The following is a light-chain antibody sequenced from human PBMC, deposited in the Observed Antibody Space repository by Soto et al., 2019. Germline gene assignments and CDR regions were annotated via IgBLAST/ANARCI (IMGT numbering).Light chain of an antibody. CDR1: QSVSSD. CDR2: DAS. J-gene: IGKJ4*01. CDR3: QQRSNWPLT. V-gene: IGKV3-11*01. Sequence: EVVLTQFPATLSLSPGERATLSCRASQSVSSDLAWYQQKPGQAPRLLIYDASNRATGIPARFSGSGSGTDFTLTISSLEPEDFALYYCQQRSNWPLTFGGGTKVEIK.